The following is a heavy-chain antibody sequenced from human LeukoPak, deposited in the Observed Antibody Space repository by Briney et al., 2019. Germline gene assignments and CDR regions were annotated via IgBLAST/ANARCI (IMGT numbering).Heavy chain of an antibody. V-gene: IGHV3-7*03. CDR2: INSDGSEG. CDR1: GFTFSGFW. D-gene: IGHD3-22*01. J-gene: IGHJ4*02. Sequence: GGSLRLSCAVSGFTFSGFWMSWSRQAPGKGLEWVASINSDGSEGYYADVVKGRFTISRDNAKNSLYLQINSLRSEDTAVYYCAASALYYYDSSGDLWGQGTLVTVSS. CDR3: AASALYYYDSSGDL.